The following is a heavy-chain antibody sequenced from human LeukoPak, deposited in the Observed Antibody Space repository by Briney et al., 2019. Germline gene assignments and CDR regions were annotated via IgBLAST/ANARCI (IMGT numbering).Heavy chain of an antibody. J-gene: IGHJ5*02. V-gene: IGHV3-13*01. CDR3: TRGVEGGLGP. D-gene: IGHD3-3*01. CDR2: INTAGDT. Sequence: GGSLRLSCAASGFTFSTYDMHWVRQVTGKGLEWVSVINTAGDTYYAASVKGRFTISRENAKNSSYLQMNSLRAGDTAVYYCTRGVEGGLGPWGQGTLVTVSS. CDR1: GFTFSTYD.